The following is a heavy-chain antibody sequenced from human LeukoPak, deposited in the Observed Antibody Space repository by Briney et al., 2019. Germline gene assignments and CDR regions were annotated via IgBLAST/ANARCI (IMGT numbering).Heavy chain of an antibody. D-gene: IGHD7-27*01. J-gene: IGHJ4*02. V-gene: IGHV4-31*03. CDR3: ARDRSGCFDY. CDR1: GGSISSGGYY. Sequence: SQTLSLTCTVSGGSISSGGYYWSXIRXXXGKXLEWIGYIYYSGSTYYNPSLKSRVTISVDTSKNQFSLKLSSVTAADTAVYYCARDRSGCFDYWGQGTLVTVSS. CDR2: IYYSGST.